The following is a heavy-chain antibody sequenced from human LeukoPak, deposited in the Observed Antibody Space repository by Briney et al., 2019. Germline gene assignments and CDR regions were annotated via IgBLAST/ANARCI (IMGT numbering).Heavy chain of an antibody. J-gene: IGHJ6*02. Sequence: GGSLRLSCAASGFTLSTYHMNWVRQAPGKGLEWVAVIWYDGSNKYYADSVKGRFTISRDNSKNTLYLQMNSLRAEDTAVYYCARDSYYYDSSGYYPGGMDVWGQGTTVTVSS. CDR1: GFTLSTYH. CDR2: IWYDGSNK. D-gene: IGHD3-22*01. CDR3: ARDSYYYDSSGYYPGGMDV. V-gene: IGHV3-33*08.